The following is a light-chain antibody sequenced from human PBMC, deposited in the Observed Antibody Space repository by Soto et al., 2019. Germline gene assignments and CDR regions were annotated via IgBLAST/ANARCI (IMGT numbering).Light chain of an antibody. Sequence: QSALTQPASVSGSHGQSITISCTGTSSDVGSYNLVSWYQQHPGKAPKLMIYEGSKRPSGVSNRFSGSKSGNTASLTISGLQAEDEADYYCCSYAGSSTEVFGGGTKLTVL. CDR2: EGS. CDR3: CSYAGSSTEV. J-gene: IGLJ3*02. CDR1: SSDVGSYNL. V-gene: IGLV2-23*01.